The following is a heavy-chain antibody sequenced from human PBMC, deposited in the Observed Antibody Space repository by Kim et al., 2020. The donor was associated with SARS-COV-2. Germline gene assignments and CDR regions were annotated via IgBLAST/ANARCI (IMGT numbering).Heavy chain of an antibody. Sequence: ASVKVSCKASGYTFTSYAMHWVRQAPGQRLEWMGWINAGNGNTKYSQKFQGRVTITRDTSASTAYMELSSLRSEDTAVYYCARVPPRRNYYGSGSYYNWYFDYWGQGTLVTVSS. D-gene: IGHD3-10*01. J-gene: IGHJ4*02. CDR3: ARVPPRRNYYGSGSYYNWYFDY. V-gene: IGHV1-3*01. CDR2: INAGNGNT. CDR1: GYTFTSYA.